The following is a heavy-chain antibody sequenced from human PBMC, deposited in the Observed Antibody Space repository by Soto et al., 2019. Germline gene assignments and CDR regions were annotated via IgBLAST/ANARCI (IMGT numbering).Heavy chain of an antibody. V-gene: IGHV1-18*01. D-gene: IGHD2-2*01. CDR1: GYTFTSYG. CDR3: ARATQLSNRGVRGLLDP. CDR2: ISPYNGDT. J-gene: IGHJ5*02. Sequence: GASVKVSCKASGYTFTSYGISWVRQAPGQGLEWVGWISPYNGDTNYAQKLQGRVTMTTDTFTSTAYMELRSLISDDTAVYYCARATQLSNRGVRGLLDPWGQGTLVTVS.